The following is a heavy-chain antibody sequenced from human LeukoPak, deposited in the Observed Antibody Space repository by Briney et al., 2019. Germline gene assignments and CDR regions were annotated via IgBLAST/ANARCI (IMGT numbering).Heavy chain of an antibody. Sequence: PGGSLRLSCAASGFTVSSNYMSWVRQAPGKGLEWGSEIYSDGSTYYAASVKGRFTISRDNAKNSLYLQMNSLRAEDTAVYYCARDTHYDSSGYYPNWFDPWGQGTLVTVSS. D-gene: IGHD3-22*01. V-gene: IGHV3-53*01. CDR3: ARDTHYDSSGYYPNWFDP. CDR2: IYSDGST. J-gene: IGHJ5*02. CDR1: GFTVSSNY.